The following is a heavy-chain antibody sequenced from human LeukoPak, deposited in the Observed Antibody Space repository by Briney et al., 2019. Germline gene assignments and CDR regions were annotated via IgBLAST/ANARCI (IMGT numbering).Heavy chain of an antibody. CDR2: IYTSGST. Sequence: SETLSLTCTVSGGSISSYYWSWIRQPPGKGLEWIGRIYTSGSTNYNPSLKSRVTISVDTSKNQFSLKLSSVTAADTAVYYCAREGLGYSYGYYYYYMDVWGKGTTVTVSS. V-gene: IGHV4-4*08. J-gene: IGHJ6*03. D-gene: IGHD5-18*01. CDR3: AREGLGYSYGYYYYYMDV. CDR1: GGSISSYY.